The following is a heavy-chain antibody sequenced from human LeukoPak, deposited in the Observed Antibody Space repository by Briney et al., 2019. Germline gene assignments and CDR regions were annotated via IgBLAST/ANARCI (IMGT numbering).Heavy chain of an antibody. CDR3: AGGRGYD. CDR1: GYSSTTYW. V-gene: IGHV5-51*01. CDR2: IYPGDSDI. Sequence: GLCLKCSCTGSGYSSTTYWIGWVRQMPGKGLEWRGIIYPGDSDIRYSTSSQGQVTVSADKSISTTYLQWSSLKASGTAMYYCAGGRGYDWGQRNLVTVSS. J-gene: IGHJ4*02. D-gene: IGHD3-22*01.